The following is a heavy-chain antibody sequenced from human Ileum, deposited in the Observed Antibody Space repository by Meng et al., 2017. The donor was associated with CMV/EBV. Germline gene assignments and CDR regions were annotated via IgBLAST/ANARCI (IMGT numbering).Heavy chain of an antibody. J-gene: IGHJ6*02. V-gene: IGHV3-30*04. D-gene: IGHD2-8*01. Sequence: GESLKISCEASGFKYDAVAMSWVRQAPGKGLEWVAVTSYDGSDVYYADSVKGRFTVSRDNSKNTLSLQMNSLRPDDTAVYHCARVLSDTNTWFNYYHYAIDVWGQGTTVTVSS. CDR1: GFKYDAVA. CDR2: TSYDGSDV. CDR3: ARVLSDTNTWFNYYHYAIDV.